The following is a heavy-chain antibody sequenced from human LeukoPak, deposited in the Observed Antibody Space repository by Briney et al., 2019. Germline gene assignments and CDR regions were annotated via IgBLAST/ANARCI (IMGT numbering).Heavy chain of an antibody. CDR1: GFTFSTSW. CDR3: AELGITMIGGV. J-gene: IGHJ6*04. Sequence: GGSLTLSCAASGFTFSTSWMSWVRQAPGKGLEWVANIKHDGSEKYYLDSVKGRFTISRDNAKNSLYLQMNSLRAEDTAVYYCAELGITMIGGVWGKGTTVTISS. V-gene: IGHV3-7*01. D-gene: IGHD3-10*02. CDR2: IKHDGSEK.